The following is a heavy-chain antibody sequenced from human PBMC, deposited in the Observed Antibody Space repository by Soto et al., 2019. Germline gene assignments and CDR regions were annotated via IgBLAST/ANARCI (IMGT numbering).Heavy chain of an antibody. D-gene: IGHD6-19*01. Sequence: EVQLLESGGGLVQPGGSLRLSCAASGFTFTTYVVSWVRQAPGKGLEWVSPISDSGGSTYYADSVKGRFTISRDNSKNTLYLQMNSLRADDTAVYYCAKDLCIYSSGSCYCDYWGQGTLVTVSS. CDR2: ISDSGGST. V-gene: IGHV3-23*01. J-gene: IGHJ4*02. CDR3: AKDLCIYSSGSCYCDY. CDR1: GFTFTTYV.